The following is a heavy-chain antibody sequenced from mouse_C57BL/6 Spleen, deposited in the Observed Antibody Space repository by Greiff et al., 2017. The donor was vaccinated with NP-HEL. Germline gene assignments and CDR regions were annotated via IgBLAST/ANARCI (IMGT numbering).Heavy chain of an antibody. V-gene: IGHV1-80*01. D-gene: IGHD3-2*02. J-gene: IGHJ2*01. CDR2: IYPGDGDT. Sequence: VKLMESGAELVKPGASVKISCKASGYAFSSYWMNWVKQRPGKGLEWIGQIYPGDGDTNYNGKFKGKATLTADKSSSTAYMQLSSLTSEDSAVYFCARDSLDSSGYVRDYFDYWGQGTTLTVSS. CDR1: GYAFSSYW. CDR3: ARDSLDSSGYVRDYFDY.